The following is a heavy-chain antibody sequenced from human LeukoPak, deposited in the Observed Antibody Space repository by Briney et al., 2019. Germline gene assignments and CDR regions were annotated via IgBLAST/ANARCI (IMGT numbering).Heavy chain of an antibody. V-gene: IGHV3-21*01. CDR1: GFTFSSHS. D-gene: IGHD1-1*01. J-gene: IGHJ4*02. Sequence: GGSLRLSCAASGFTFSSHSMNWVRQAPGKGLEWVSSISSSSSYIYYADSVKGRFTISRDNAKNSLYLQMNSLRAEDTAVYYCARERGARSKLPDYWGQGTLVTVSS. CDR3: ARERGARSKLPDY. CDR2: ISSSSSYI.